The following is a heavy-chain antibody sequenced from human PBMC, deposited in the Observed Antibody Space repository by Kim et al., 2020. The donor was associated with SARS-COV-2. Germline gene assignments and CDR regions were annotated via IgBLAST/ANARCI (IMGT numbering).Heavy chain of an antibody. CDR2: INHSGSP. J-gene: IGHJ6*02. CDR3: ARWDVVVVAATYYYYYGMDV. D-gene: IGHD2-15*01. CDR1: GGSFSGYY. V-gene: IGHV4-34*01. Sequence: SETLSLTCAVYGGSFSGYYWSWIRQPPGKGLEWIGEINHSGSPNYNPSLKSRVTISVDTSKNQFSLKLSSVTAADTAVYYCARWDVVVVAATYYYYYGMDVWGQGTTVTVSS.